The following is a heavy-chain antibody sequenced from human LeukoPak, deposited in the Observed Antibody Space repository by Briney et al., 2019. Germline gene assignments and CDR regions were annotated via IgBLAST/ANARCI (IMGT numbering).Heavy chain of an antibody. CDR2: ISVYSGST. Sequence: ASVTVSCKASGYTFTGYGISWVRQAPGQGLEWMGWISVYSGSTNYAQKLQGRVTMTTDTSTSTAYMELRSLRSDDTAVYYCARPRKHYYYMDVWGKGTTVTVSS. V-gene: IGHV1-18*01. CDR1: GYTFTGYG. J-gene: IGHJ6*03. CDR3: ARPRKHYYYMDV.